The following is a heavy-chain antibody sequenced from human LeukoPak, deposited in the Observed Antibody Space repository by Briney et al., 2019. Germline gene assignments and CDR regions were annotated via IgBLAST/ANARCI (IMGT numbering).Heavy chain of an antibody. CDR3: ARDGSGADY. D-gene: IGHD2-15*01. CDR2: INPNSGGT. CDR1: GYTFTVYY. J-gene: IGHJ4*02. Sequence: ASVRVSCKASGYTFTVYYMHWVRQAPGQGREWMGWINPNSGGTNYAQKFQGRVTMTRDTSISTAYMEVSRLRSDDTAVYYCARDGSGADYWGQGTLVTVSS. V-gene: IGHV1-2*02.